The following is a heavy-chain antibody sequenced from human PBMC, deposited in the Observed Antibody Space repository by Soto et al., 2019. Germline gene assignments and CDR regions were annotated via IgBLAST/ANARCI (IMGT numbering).Heavy chain of an antibody. CDR3: ARDLELSYYDSSGPLY. J-gene: IGHJ4*02. V-gene: IGHV3-33*01. CDR2: IWYDGSNK. Sequence: PGGSLRLSCAASGFTFSSYGMHWVRQAPGKGLEWVAVIWYDGSNKYYADSVKGRFTISRDNSKNTLYLQMNSLRAEDTAVYYCARDLELSYYDSSGPLYWGQGTLVTVSS. CDR1: GFTFSSYG. D-gene: IGHD3-22*01.